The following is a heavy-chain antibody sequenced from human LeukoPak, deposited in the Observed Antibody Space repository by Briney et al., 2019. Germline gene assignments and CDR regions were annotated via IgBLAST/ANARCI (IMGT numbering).Heavy chain of an antibody. D-gene: IGHD3-22*01. V-gene: IGHV3-30*18. CDR2: ISYDGSNK. J-gene: IGHJ5*02. CDR3: AKTTTRSYYYDKTGSNWFDP. Sequence: GGSLRLSCAASGFTFSSYGMHWVRQAPGKGLEWVAVISYDGSNKYYADSVKGRFTISRDNSKNTLFLQMHSLRTEDTAIYYCAKTTTRSYYYDKTGSNWFDPWGQGTLVTVSS. CDR1: GFTFSSYG.